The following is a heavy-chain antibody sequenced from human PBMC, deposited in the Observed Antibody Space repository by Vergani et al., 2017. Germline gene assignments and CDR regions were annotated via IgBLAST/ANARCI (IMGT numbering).Heavy chain of an antibody. D-gene: IGHD4-17*01. CDR3: ARAGGDYVDYYYGMDV. Sequence: QVQLQESGPGLVKPSQTLSLTCTVSGGSISSGSYYWSWIRQPAGKGLEWIGRIYTSGSPNYNPSLKSRVTISVDTSKNQFSLKLSSVTAADTAVYYCARAGGDYVDYYYGMDVWGQGP. J-gene: IGHJ6*02. V-gene: IGHV4-61*02. CDR2: IYTSGSP. CDR1: GGSISSGSYY.